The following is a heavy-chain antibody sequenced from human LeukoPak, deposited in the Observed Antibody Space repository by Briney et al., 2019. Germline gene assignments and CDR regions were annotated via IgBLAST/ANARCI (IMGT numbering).Heavy chain of an antibody. CDR2: ISYDGSNK. CDR3: ARDPNYLRGYFDY. CDR1: GFTFSSYA. V-gene: IGHV3-30-3*01. Sequence: GGSLRLSCAASGFTFSSYAMHWVRQAPGKGLEWVAVISYDGSNKYYADSVKGRFTISRDNSKNTLYLQMNSLRAEDTAVYYCARDPNYLRGYFDYWGQGTLVTVSS. D-gene: IGHD2/OR15-2a*01. J-gene: IGHJ4*02.